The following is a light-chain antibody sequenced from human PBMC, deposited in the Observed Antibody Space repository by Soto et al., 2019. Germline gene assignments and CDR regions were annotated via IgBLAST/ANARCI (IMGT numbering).Light chain of an antibody. J-gene: IGKJ4*01. CDR1: QSVSNSY. V-gene: IGKV3-20*01. CDR2: GAS. Sequence: EIVLTQSPGTLSLSPGERATLSCRASQSVSNSYLAWYQQEPGQAPRLLIYGASIRATGILDRFSGSGSGTDFTLTISRLEPEDFAVYYCQQYGSSPFTFGGGTKVDNK. CDR3: QQYGSSPFT.